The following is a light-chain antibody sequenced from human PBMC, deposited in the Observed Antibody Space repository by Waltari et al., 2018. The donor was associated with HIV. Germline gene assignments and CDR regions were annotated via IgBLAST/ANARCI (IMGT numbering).Light chain of an antibody. V-gene: IGKV1-39*01. CDR2: GAS. J-gene: IGKJ4*01. CDR3: QQSFSTLLT. CDR1: QTISTY. Sequence: DIQLTQSPSSLSASVGDRVTISCRASQTISTYLNWYKQKPGKAPKLLISGASSLQSGVPSRFSGGGFDTDFSLTISNLQPDDFATYYCQQSFSTLLTFGGGTKVEIK.